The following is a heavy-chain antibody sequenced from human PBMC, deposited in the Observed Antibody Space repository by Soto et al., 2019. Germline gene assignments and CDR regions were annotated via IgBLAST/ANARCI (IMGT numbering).Heavy chain of an antibody. Sequence: PGESLKIFCKGSGYSFTSYWISWVRQMPGKGLEWMGRIDPSDSYTNYSPSFQGHVTISADKSISTAYLQWTSLEASDTAIYYCARARVSTPRLEDPFDIWGQGTMVTVSS. D-gene: IGHD5-12*01. CDR3: ARARVSTPRLEDPFDI. V-gene: IGHV5-10-1*01. CDR2: IDPSDSYT. CDR1: GYSFTSYW. J-gene: IGHJ3*02.